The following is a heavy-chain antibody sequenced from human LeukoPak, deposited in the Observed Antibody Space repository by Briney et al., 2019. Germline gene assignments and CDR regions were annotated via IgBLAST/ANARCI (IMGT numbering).Heavy chain of an antibody. Sequence: PGRSLRLSCAASGFTFSSYGMHWVRQAPGKGLEWVAVISYDGSNKYYADSVKGRFTISRDNSKNTLYLQMNSLRAEDTAVYYCAKEGIRNAFDIWGQGTMVTVSS. D-gene: IGHD6-13*01. CDR3: AKEGIRNAFDI. J-gene: IGHJ3*02. CDR2: ISYDGSNK. V-gene: IGHV3-30*18. CDR1: GFTFSSYG.